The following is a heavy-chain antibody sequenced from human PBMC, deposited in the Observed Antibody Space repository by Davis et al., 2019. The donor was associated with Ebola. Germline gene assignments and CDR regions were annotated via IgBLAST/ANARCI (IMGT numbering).Heavy chain of an antibody. J-gene: IGHJ4*02. Sequence: MPSETLSLTCIVSDGSINSGDYYWSWVRQPPGKGLEWIGYIYYNGNTFYDPSLRSRVAISIDTSEKQFSLTLNSMTAADTAKYYCARSVGGNYFDYWGRGALVTVSS. CDR1: DGSINSGDYY. D-gene: IGHD4-23*01. CDR2: IYYNGNT. V-gene: IGHV4-30-4*01. CDR3: ARSVGGNYFDY.